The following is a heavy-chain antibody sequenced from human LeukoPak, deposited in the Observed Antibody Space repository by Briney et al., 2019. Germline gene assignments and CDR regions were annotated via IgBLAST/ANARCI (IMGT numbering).Heavy chain of an antibody. CDR2: IWYDGSNK. Sequence: GRSLRLSCAVSGFTFSNYDMHWVRGAPGTGLEGGAVIWYDGSNKYYADSVKGRFTISRDNSKNTLYLQMNSLRAEYTAVYDCAKDEDYYDSSGYYGYFDYWGQGTLVTVSS. J-gene: IGHJ4*02. CDR3: AKDEDYYDSSGYYGYFDY. CDR1: GFTFSNYD. D-gene: IGHD3-22*01. V-gene: IGHV3-33*06.